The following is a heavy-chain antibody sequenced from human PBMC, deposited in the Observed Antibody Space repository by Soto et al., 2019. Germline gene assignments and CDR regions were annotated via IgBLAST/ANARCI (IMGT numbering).Heavy chain of an antibody. CDR2: INPIFGTA. Sequence: GASVKVSCQASGGSFSSYAISWVRQAPGQGLEWMGAINPIFGTAHYAQKFQGRVTITADELTSTAYMELTRVSSYDTAVYFCSSEGRHFDYWGQGTLVTVSS. CDR3: SSEGRHFDY. J-gene: IGHJ4*02. V-gene: IGHV1-69*13. CDR1: GGSFSSYA.